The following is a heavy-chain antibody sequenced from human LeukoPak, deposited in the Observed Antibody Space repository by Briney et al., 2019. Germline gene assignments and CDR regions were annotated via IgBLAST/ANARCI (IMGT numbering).Heavy chain of an antibody. J-gene: IGHJ4*02. D-gene: IGHD3-16*02. CDR2: IDYSGST. V-gene: IGHV4-39*01. Sequence: SETLSLTCTVSGASISSSSHYWGWIRRPPGKGLEWIGSIDYSGSTNYNPSLKSRVTISVDTSKNQFSLRLSSVTAADTAVYYCARRDYDYVWGTYRRYRPFDYWGQGTLVTVSS. CDR1: GASISSSSHY. CDR3: ARRDYDYVWGTYRRYRPFDY.